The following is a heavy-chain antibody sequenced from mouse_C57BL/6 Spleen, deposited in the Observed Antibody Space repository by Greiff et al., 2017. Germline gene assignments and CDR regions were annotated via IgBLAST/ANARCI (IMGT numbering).Heavy chain of an antibody. Sequence: VQLQQSGPGLVQPSQSLSITCTVSGFSLTSYGVHWVRQSPGKGLEWLGVIWSGGSTDYNAAFISRLSISKDNSKSQVFFKMNSLQADDTAIYYCARGGYGSSYGYFDVWGTGTTVTVSS. CDR3: ARGGYGSSYGYFDV. V-gene: IGHV2-2*01. D-gene: IGHD1-1*01. CDR1: GFSLTSYG. J-gene: IGHJ1*03. CDR2: IWSGGST.